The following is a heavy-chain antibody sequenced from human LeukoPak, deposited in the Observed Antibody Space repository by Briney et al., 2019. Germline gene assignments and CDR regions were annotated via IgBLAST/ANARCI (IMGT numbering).Heavy chain of an antibody. V-gene: IGHV3-23*01. D-gene: IGHD2-2*01. CDR2: IIISGDDT. J-gene: IGHJ4*02. Sequence: PGGSLRLSCAGSGFTFNNYAMSWVRQTPRKGLESDSTIIISGDDTYYAAPAKGRFNMSRDKSKNALYLQMSYLRAEDTAVYYCVRAAPGDCSSTSCSLFDNWGQGILVTVSS. CDR1: GFTFNNYA. CDR3: VRAAPGDCSSTSCSLFDN.